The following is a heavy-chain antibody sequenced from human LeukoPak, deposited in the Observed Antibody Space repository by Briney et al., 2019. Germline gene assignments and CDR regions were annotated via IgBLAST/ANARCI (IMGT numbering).Heavy chain of an antibody. CDR3: ARDGHSSSWSWFDP. CDR1: GGSISSYY. CDR2: IYYSGST. V-gene: IGHV4-59*01. J-gene: IGHJ5*02. Sequence: SETLSLTCTVSGGSISSYYWSWIRQPPGKGLEWIGYIYYSGSTNYNPSLKSRVTISVDTSKNQFPLKLSSVTAADTAVYYCARDGHSSSWSWFDPWGQGTLVTVSS. D-gene: IGHD6-13*01.